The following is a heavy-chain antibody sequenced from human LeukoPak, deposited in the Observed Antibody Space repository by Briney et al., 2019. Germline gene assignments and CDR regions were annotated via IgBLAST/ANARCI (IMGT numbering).Heavy chain of an antibody. CDR3: ARARYCANTICHIGGGLDV. CDR2: IMQDGRET. D-gene: IGHD2-8*01. J-gene: IGHJ6*02. CDR1: GFPFTNNW. V-gene: IGHV3-7*04. Sequence: GGSLRLSCAASGFPFTNNWMTWVRQAPGKGLEWVATIMQDGRETYYVESVKGGFTISRDNARDSVYLQMTFLRAEDAAVYYCARARYCANTICHIGGGLDVWGPGTTVTVSS.